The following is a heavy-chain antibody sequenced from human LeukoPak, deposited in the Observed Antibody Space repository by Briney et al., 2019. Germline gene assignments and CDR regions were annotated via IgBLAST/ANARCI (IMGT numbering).Heavy chain of an antibody. CDR3: ITDHGYTNCRCAAFDL. J-gene: IGHJ3*01. Sequence: PGGSLRLSCAASGFTFSDAWMTWVRQAPGKGLEWVGRIKSKIDGATVDYAAPVKGRFIISRDDSTNTLYLQMNSLTTDDTAMYYCITDHGYTNCRCAAFDLWGQGTMVTVSS. CDR2: IKSKIDGATV. CDR1: GFTFSDAW. V-gene: IGHV3-15*01. D-gene: IGHD3-16*01.